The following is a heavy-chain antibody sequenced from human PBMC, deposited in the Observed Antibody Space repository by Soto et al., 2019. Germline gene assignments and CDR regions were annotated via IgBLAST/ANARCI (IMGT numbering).Heavy chain of an antibody. CDR3: ASGVVTGYDILTGYFGDYGMDV. Sequence: SETLSLTCTVSGGSISSSSYYWVWIRQPTEKGLERNGYIYYSGSTNYNLSLKSRVTISVDTSKNQFSLKLSSVTAADTAVYYCASGVVTGYDILTGYFGDYGMDVWGQGTTVTVSS. J-gene: IGHJ6*02. CDR1: GGSISSSSYY. V-gene: IGHV4-61*05. D-gene: IGHD3-9*01. CDR2: IYYSGST.